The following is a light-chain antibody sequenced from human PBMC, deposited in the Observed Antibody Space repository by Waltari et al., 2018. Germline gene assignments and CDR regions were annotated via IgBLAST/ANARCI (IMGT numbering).Light chain of an antibody. V-gene: IGLV1-44*01. CDR1: ISTIIRGA. CDR3: ATWDDNLSTHV. Sequence: LTQPSSVSGAPGQTVTISCSGSISTIIRGAVDWYRQLPGMAPNLLLLRKDQRPAGVPDRFSGSRAGTSASLAISGLLSEDEADYFCATWDDNLSTHVFGSGTKVTVL. CDR2: RKD. J-gene: IGLJ1*01.